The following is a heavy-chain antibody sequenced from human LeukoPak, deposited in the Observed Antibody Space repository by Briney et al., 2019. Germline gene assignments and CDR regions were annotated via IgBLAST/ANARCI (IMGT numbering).Heavy chain of an antibody. CDR3: ARGGSSDIPSGWFDP. V-gene: IGHV3-21*01. J-gene: IGHJ5*02. CDR1: GFTFSSYS. Sequence: PGGPLRLSCAASGFTFSSYSMNWVRQAPGKGLEWVSSISSSSSYIYYADSVKGRFTISRDNAKNSLYLQMNSLRAEDTAVYYCARGGSSDIPSGWFDPWGQGTLVTVSS. CDR2: ISSSSSYI. D-gene: IGHD2-2*01.